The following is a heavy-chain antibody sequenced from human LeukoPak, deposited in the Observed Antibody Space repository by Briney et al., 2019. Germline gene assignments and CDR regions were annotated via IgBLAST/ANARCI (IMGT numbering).Heavy chain of an antibody. J-gene: IGHJ4*02. CDR3: ARDLYYYDSSGYYYRYFDY. D-gene: IGHD3-22*01. CDR1: GGSISNYY. Sequence: PSETLSLTCAVSGGSISNYYWNWIRQPPGKGLEWIGYIYYSGSTNYNPSLKSRVTISVDTSKNQFSLKLSSVTAADTAVYYCARDLYYYDSSGYYYRYFDYWGQGTLVTVSS. V-gene: IGHV4-59*01. CDR2: IYYSGST.